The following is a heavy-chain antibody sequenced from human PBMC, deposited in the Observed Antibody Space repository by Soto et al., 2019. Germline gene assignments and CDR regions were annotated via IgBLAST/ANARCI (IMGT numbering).Heavy chain of an antibody. CDR2: IYPGDSDT. CDR3: ARSLTTVTTDGAFDI. CDR1: GYSFITYW. D-gene: IGHD4-4*01. V-gene: IGHV5-51*01. Sequence: GESLKISCKGSGYSFITYWIGWVRQMPGKGLEWMGIIYPGDSDTRYSPSFQGQVTISADKSISTAYLHWSSLKASDTAMYYCARSLTTVTTDGAFDIWGQGTMVTVSS. J-gene: IGHJ3*02.